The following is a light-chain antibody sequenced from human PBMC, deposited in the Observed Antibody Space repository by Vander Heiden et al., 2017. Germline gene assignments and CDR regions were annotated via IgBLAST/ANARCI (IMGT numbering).Light chain of an antibody. CDR3: QSADSSGTWV. CDR2: KDS. V-gene: IGLV3-25*03. J-gene: IGLJ3*02. CDR1: ALPKQY. Sequence: SYELTQPLSVSVSPGQTDRITCSGDALPKQYAYWYQQKPGQAPVLVIYKDSERPSWIPERFSGSSSGTTVTLTISGVQAEDEADYYCQSADSSGTWVFGGGTKLTVL.